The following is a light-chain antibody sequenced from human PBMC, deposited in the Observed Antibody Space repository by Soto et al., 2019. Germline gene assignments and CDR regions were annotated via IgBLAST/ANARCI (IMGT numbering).Light chain of an antibody. CDR1: SSDVGSYNL. V-gene: IGLV2-23*01. CDR3: CSYAGSSTHVV. Sequence: QPASVSGSPGQSITISCTGTSSDVGSYNLVSWYQQHPGKAPKLMIYEGSKRPSGVSNRFSGSKSGNTASLTISGLQAEDEADYYCCSYAGSSTHVVFGGGTKLTVL. J-gene: IGLJ2*01. CDR2: EGS.